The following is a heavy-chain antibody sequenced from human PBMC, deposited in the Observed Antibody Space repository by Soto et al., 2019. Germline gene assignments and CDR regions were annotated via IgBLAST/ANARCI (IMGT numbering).Heavy chain of an antibody. J-gene: IGHJ6*03. CDR3: AKGRQQQLDRHYYYYMDV. Sequence: EVQLLESGGGLVQPGGSLRLSCAASGFTFSSYAMSWVRQAPGKGLEWVSAISGSGGSTYYADSVKGRFTISRDNSKNTLYLQMNSLRAEDTAVYYCAKGRQQQLDRHYYYYMDVWGKGTTVTVSS. CDR1: GFTFSSYA. V-gene: IGHV3-23*01. CDR2: ISGSGGST. D-gene: IGHD6-13*01.